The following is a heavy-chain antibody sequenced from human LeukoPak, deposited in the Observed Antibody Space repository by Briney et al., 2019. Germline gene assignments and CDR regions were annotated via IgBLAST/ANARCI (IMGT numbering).Heavy chain of an antibody. CDR1: GFTFSSYW. V-gene: IGHV3-74*01. CDR2: LNCGGNST. Sequence: GGPLRLSCAASGFTFSSYWMQWVRQAPGKGLVWVSHLNCGGNSTDYADFMKGRCTISRDNAKITLYPQMKSLRAEDTAVYYCTFGFFGGHRCFDAFDIWGQGTMVTVSS. D-gene: IGHD3-3*01. CDR3: TFGFFGGHRCFDAFDI. J-gene: IGHJ3*02.